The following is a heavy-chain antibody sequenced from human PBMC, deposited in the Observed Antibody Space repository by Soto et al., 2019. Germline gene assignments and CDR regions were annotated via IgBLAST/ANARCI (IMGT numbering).Heavy chain of an antibody. CDR3: AREIPLLAGDAYYYYGMDV. D-gene: IGHD6-19*01. CDR1: GFTFSSYA. V-gene: IGHV3-30-3*01. CDR2: ISYDGSNK. J-gene: IGHJ6*02. Sequence: QVQLVESGGGVVQPGRSLRLSCAASGFTFSSYAMHWVRQAPGKGLEWVAVISYDGSNKYYADSVKGRFTISRDNSKNTLYLQMNSLRAEDTAVYYCAREIPLLAGDAYYYYGMDVWGQGTTVTVSS.